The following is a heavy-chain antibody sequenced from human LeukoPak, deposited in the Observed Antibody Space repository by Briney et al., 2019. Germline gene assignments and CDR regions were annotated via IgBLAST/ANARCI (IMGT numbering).Heavy chain of an antibody. Sequence: GGSLRLSCAASGFTFSSYSMNWVRQAPGKGLEWVSSISSSSSYIYSADSVKGRFTISRDNAKNSLYLQMNSLRAEDTAVYYCARAGRYYDSSGYYFDAFDIWGQGTMVTVSS. D-gene: IGHD3-22*01. V-gene: IGHV3-21*01. J-gene: IGHJ3*02. CDR2: ISSSSSYI. CDR3: ARAGRYYDSSGYYFDAFDI. CDR1: GFTFSSYS.